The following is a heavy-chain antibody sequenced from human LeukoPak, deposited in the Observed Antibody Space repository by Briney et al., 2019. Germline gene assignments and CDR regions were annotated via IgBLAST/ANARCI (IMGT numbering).Heavy chain of an antibody. CDR2: IYTSGST. J-gene: IGHJ5*02. V-gene: IGHV4-4*07. Sequence: PSETLSLTCTVSGGSISFYYWTWIRQPAGKGLEWIGRIYTSGSTNYNPSLKSRVTMSIDTSKNQFSLKLTSVTAADTAVYYCASAQIGYSSSWYQWFDPWGQGTLVTVSS. CDR3: ASAQIGYSSSWYQWFDP. D-gene: IGHD6-13*01. CDR1: GGSISFYY.